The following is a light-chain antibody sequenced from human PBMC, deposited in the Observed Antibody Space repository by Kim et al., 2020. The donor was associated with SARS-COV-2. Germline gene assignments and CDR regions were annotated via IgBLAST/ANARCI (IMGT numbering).Light chain of an antibody. V-gene: IGKV1-27*01. CDR2: AAS. CDR3: QKYDRAPFS. CDR1: QGINDY. Sequence: ASVGDSVTITCRASQGINDYLAWYQQRSWKVPWLLIYAASTLQSGVPSRFSGGASGTDFNLTISNLQPEDVATYYCQKYDRAPFSFGGGTKVDIK. J-gene: IGKJ4*01.